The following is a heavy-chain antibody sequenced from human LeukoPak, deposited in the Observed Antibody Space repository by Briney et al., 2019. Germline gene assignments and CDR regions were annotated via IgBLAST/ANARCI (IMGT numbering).Heavy chain of an antibody. CDR1: VDSPSTDNAA. D-gene: IGHD6-13*01. V-gene: IGHV6-1*01. CDR2: TFPRTTTHR. J-gene: IGHJ4*02. Sequence: QTLCLTCAISVDSPSTDNAACDWVRHSPSRCLEWLGRTFPRTTTHREYAESVKGRIAINPDTSKNQFSLQLNSVTPKDTAVYYCARGTGVSSSWSAWGQGVLVTVSS. CDR3: ARGTGVSSSWSA.